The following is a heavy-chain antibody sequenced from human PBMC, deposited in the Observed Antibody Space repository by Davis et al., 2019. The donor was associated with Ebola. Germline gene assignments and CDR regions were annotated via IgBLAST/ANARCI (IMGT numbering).Heavy chain of an antibody. D-gene: IGHD3-10*01. J-gene: IGHJ6*02. Sequence: GESLKISCTASGFTVSSNHMSWVRQAPGKGLEWVAVIWYDGSNKYYADSVKGRFTISRDNSKNTLYLQMNSLRAEDTAVYYCARAGITMVQGVMGSYYYYGMDVWGQGTTVTVSS. CDR1: GFTVSSNH. CDR2: IWYDGSNK. CDR3: ARAGITMVQGVMGSYYYYGMDV. V-gene: IGHV3-33*01.